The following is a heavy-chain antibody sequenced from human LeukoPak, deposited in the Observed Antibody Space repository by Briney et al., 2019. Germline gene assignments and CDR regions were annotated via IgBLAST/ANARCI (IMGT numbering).Heavy chain of an antibody. CDR1: GGSISSSSYY. Sequence: PSETLSLTCTVSGGSISSSSYYWGWIRQPPGKGLEWIGSIYYSGSTYYNPSLKSRVTISVDTSKNQFSLKLSSVTAADTAVYYCARGGYSGYSDYWGQGTLVTVSS. D-gene: IGHD5-12*01. CDR2: IYYSGST. CDR3: ARGGYSGYSDY. J-gene: IGHJ4*02. V-gene: IGHV4-39*07.